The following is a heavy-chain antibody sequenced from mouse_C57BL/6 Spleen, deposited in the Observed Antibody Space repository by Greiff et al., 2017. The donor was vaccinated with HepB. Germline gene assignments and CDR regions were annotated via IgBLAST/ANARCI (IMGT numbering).Heavy chain of an antibody. CDR2: INPNNGGT. V-gene: IGHV1-26*01. CDR3: AREKNYYGFYAMDY. Sequence: VQLQQSGPELVKPGASVKISCKASGYTFTDYYMNWVKQSHGKSLEWIGDINPNNGGTSYNQKFKGKATLTVDKSSSTAYMELRSLTSEDSAVYYCAREKNYYGFYAMDYWGQGTSVTVSS. J-gene: IGHJ4*01. CDR1: GYTFTDYY. D-gene: IGHD1-2*01.